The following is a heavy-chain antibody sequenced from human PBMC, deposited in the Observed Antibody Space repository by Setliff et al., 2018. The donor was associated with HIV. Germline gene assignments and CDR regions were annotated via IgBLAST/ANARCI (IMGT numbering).Heavy chain of an antibody. CDR3: ARFPNPSQIVVLMPPDY. CDR1: GYSFTSYG. Sequence: AASVKVSCKASGYSFTSYGISWVRQAPGQGLEWMGWISAYNGNKNYAQYLQDRITMATDTSTSTAYMELRSLRSDDTAVYYCARFPNPSQIVVLMPPDYWGQGTLVTVSS. CDR2: ISAYNGNK. J-gene: IGHJ4*02. V-gene: IGHV1-18*01. D-gene: IGHD3-22*01.